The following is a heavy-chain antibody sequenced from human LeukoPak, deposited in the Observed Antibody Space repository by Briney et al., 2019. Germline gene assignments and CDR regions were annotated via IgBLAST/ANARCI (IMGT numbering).Heavy chain of an antibody. J-gene: IGHJ4*02. D-gene: IGHD2-2*02. CDR1: GYRFTNYW. CDR2: MYPGDSDT. V-gene: IGHV5-51*01. Sequence: GESLKISCKGSGYRFTNYWIGWVRQMPGKGLEWMGIMYPGDSDTRYSPSFQGQVTISADKSIGTAYLQWSSLKASDTAMYYCAIGGDTSTGCYRCFNYWGQGTLVTVSS. CDR3: AIGGDTSTGCYRCFNY.